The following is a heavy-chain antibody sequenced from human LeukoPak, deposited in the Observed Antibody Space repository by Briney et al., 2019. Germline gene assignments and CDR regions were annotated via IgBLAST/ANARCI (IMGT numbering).Heavy chain of an antibody. V-gene: IGHV3-7*01. CDR1: GFTFSSYW. CDR2: IKEDGSEI. CDR3: AREGITVSHDLDY. J-gene: IGHJ4*02. D-gene: IGHD3-16*01. Sequence: GGSLRLSCAASGFTFSSYWMNWVRQAPGKGLEWVANIKEDGSEIYYVDSVKGRFTISRDNAKNSLFLQMNSLRAEDTAVYYCAREGITVSHDLDYWGQGTLVTVSS.